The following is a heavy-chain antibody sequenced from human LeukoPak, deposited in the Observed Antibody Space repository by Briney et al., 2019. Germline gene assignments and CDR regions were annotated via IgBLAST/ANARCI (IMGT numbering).Heavy chain of an antibody. V-gene: IGHV3-74*01. CDR3: AKDLHDYGNYVGWFDS. Sequence: GGSLRLSCAASGFSSSSNWMHWVRQAPGKGLVWVSRINTDGSNTNYADSVKGRFTISRDNSKTTLFLQMNSLRAEDTAVYYCAKDLHDYGNYVGWFDSWGQGTLVTVSS. CDR1: GFSSSSNW. CDR2: INTDGSNT. J-gene: IGHJ5*01. D-gene: IGHD4-11*01.